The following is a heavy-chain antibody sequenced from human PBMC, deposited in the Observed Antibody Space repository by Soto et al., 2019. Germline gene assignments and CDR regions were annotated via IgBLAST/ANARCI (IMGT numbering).Heavy chain of an antibody. CDR3: ARDPSGYDSSGYGASDDAFDI. Sequence: GASVKVSCKASGGTFSSYTISWVRQAPGQGLEWMGIINPSGGSTSYAQKFQGRVTMTRDTSTSTVYMELSSLRSEDTAVYYCARDPSGYDSSGYGASDDAFDIWGQGTMVTVSS. V-gene: IGHV1-46*01. CDR2: INPSGGST. J-gene: IGHJ3*02. D-gene: IGHD3-22*01. CDR1: GGTFSSYT.